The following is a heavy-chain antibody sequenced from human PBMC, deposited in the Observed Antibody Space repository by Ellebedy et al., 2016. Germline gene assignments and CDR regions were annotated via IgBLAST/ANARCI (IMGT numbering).Heavy chain of an antibody. J-gene: IGHJ4*02. V-gene: IGHV4-39*01. CDR3: ASSGWYVFDY. D-gene: IGHD6-19*01. Sequence: SETLSLTCTVSGGSISSSSYYWGWIRQPPGKGLEWIGSIYYSGSTYYNPSLKSRVTISVDTSKNQFSLKLSSVTAADTAVYYCASSGWYVFDYWGQGTLVTVSS. CDR1: GGSISSSSYY. CDR2: IYYSGST.